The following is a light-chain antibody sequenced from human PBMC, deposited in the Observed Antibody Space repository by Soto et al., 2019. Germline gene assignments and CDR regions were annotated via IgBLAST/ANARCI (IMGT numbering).Light chain of an antibody. V-gene: IGKV3-15*01. CDR1: QSVSSS. CDR3: QHYNKWPLT. CDR2: GIS. Sequence: EIVMTQSPATLSVSPGERATLSCRASQSVSSSLAWYQQKPGQAPRLLIYGISTRATGLPGRFNGSGSGTEFTLTISGLQSEVLAVYYWQHYNKWPLTFGGGTKVEIK. J-gene: IGKJ4*01.